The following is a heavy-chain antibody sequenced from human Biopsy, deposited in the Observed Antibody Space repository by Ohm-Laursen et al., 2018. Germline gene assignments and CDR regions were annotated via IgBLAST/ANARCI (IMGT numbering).Heavy chain of an antibody. V-gene: IGHV4-59*01. CDR2: IYFTGST. Sequence: SETLSLTWTVSGGSIIHNYWSWIRQPPGKGLEWIGYIYFTGSTNYNPSLKSRVTISVDTSKNQFSLRLSSVTAADTAVYYCARDSGILNYGNFKYYHYYGMDVWGQGTKVTVSS. CDR3: ARDSGILNYGNFKYYHYYGMDV. J-gene: IGHJ6*02. CDR1: GGSIIHNY. D-gene: IGHD4-11*01.